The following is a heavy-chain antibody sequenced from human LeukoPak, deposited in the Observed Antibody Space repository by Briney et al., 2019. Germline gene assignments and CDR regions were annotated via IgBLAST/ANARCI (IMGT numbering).Heavy chain of an antibody. J-gene: IGHJ4*02. CDR1: GFTFSSYA. D-gene: IGHD3-10*01. CDR2: ISGSGGST. CDR3: AKGQRTVLLWFGELFIDY. Sequence: GGSLRLFCAASGFTFSSYAMSWVRQAPGKGLEWVSAISGSGGSTYYADSVKGRFTISRDNSKNTLYLQMNSLRAEDTAVYYCAKGQRTVLLWFGELFIDYWGQGTLVTVPS. V-gene: IGHV3-23*01.